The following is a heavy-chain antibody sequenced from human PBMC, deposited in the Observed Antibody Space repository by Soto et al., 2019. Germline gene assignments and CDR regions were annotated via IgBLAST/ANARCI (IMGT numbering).Heavy chain of an antibody. CDR1: VYTFTSYA. J-gene: IGHJ4*02. D-gene: IGHD2-15*01. CDR3: ARILGYCSGGSCDY. CDR2: INAGNGNT. Sequence: GASVKVSCKASVYTFTSYAMHRVRQAPGQRLEWMGRINAGNGNTKYSQKFQGRVTITRDTSASTAYMELSSLRSEDTAGYYCARILGYCSGGSCDYWGQGTLVTVSS. V-gene: IGHV1-3*01.